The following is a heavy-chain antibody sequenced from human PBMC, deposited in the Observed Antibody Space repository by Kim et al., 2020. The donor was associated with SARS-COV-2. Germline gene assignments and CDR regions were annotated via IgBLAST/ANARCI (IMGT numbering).Heavy chain of an antibody. Sequence: GGSLRLSCAASGFTFSSYAMSWVRQAPGKGLEWVSAISGSGGSTYYADSVKGRFTISRDNSKNTLYLQMNSLRAEDTAVYYCAKDRYSGHYYYYGMDVWGQGTTVTVSS. V-gene: IGHV3-23*01. J-gene: IGHJ6*02. CDR3: AKDRYSGHYYYYGMDV. CDR1: GFTFSSYA. CDR2: ISGSGGST. D-gene: IGHD5-12*01.